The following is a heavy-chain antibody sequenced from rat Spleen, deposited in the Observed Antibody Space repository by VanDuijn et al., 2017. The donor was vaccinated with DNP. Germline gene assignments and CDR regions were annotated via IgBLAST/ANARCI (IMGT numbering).Heavy chain of an antibody. CDR1: GFTISSNW. D-gene: IGHD1-11*01. Sequence: EVQLVESGGGLVQPGRSLKLSCAASGFTISSNWMFWVRQAPGKGLEWIASINTDDGNTYYPDSVKGRFTISRDSAENTVYLQIDSLRSEDTATYYCAQTREGFDYWGQGVMVTVSS. V-gene: IGHV5-58*01. J-gene: IGHJ2*01. CDR3: AQTREGFDY. CDR2: INTDDGNT.